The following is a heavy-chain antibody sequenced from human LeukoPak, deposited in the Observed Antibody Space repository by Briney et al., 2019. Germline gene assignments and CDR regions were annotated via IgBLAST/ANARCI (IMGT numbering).Heavy chain of an antibody. D-gene: IGHD3-10*01. CDR2: IYHSGST. CDR1: GYSISSGYY. V-gene: IGHV4-38-2*01. J-gene: IGHJ4*02. CDR3: ARVYGSGSRYFDY. Sequence: SETLYLTCGVSGYSISSGYYWGWIRQPPGKGLDWIGTIYHSGSTFYNPSLKSRVTISVDTSKNQFSLKLSSVTAADTAVYYCARVYGSGSRYFDYWGQGTLVTVSS.